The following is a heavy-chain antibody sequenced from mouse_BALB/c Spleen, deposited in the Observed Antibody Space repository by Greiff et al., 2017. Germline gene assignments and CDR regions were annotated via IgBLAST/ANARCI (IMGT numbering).Heavy chain of an antibody. D-gene: IGHD2-2*01. CDR3: ARGGYGYDRGYYAMDY. CDR2: ISSGGST. CDR1: GFTFSSYA. V-gene: IGHV5-6-5*01. J-gene: IGHJ4*01. Sequence: EVKLMESGGGLVKPGGSLKLSCAASGFTFSSYAMSWVRQTPEKRLEWVASISSGGSTYYPDSVKGRFTISRDNARNILYLQMSSLRSEDTAMYYCARGGYGYDRGYYAMDYWGQGTSVTVSS.